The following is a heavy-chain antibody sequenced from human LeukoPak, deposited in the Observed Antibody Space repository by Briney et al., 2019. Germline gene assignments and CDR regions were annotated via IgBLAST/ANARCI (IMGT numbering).Heavy chain of an antibody. CDR3: AKDLVAAAGTDYYGMDV. J-gene: IGHJ6*02. CDR1: GFTFSSYG. V-gene: IGHV3-30*18. Sequence: LPGGSLRLSCAASGFTFSSYGMHWVRQAPGKGLEWVAVISYDGSNKYYADSVKGRFTISRDSSKNTLYLQMNSLRAEDTAVYYCAKDLVAAAGTDYYGMDVWGQGTTVTVSS. CDR2: ISYDGSNK. D-gene: IGHD6-13*01.